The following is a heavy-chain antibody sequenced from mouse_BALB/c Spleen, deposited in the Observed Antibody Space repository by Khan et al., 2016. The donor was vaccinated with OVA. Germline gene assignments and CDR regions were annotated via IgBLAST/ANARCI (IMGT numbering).Heavy chain of an antibody. D-gene: IGHD2-1*01. Sequence: VELVESGPGLVAPSQSLSITCTVSGFSLTNYGVHWVRQPPGKGLVWLGVLWTGGSTNYNSALMSRLSISKDNSKSQVFLKMNSLQTEYTAMYYCARYYGNCGWYFDVWGAGTTVTVSS. J-gene: IGHJ1*01. V-gene: IGHV2-9*02. CDR1: GFSLTNYG. CDR3: ARYYGNCGWYFDV. CDR2: LWTGGST.